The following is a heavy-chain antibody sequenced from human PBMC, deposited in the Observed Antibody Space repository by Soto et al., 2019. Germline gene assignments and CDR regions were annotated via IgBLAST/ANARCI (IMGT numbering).Heavy chain of an antibody. Sequence: GYSVQASCKASGGPFSSYAISWVRHAPGQGLEWMGGIIPIFGTANYAQKFQGRVTITADESTSTAYMELSSLRSEDTAVYYCARDEPLQGSSTSGYVEWFDPCGQGTRSTVSS. J-gene: IGHJ5*02. CDR3: ARDEPLQGSSTSGYVEWFDP. CDR2: IIPIFGTA. CDR1: GGPFSSYA. D-gene: IGHD2-2*01. V-gene: IGHV1-69*01.